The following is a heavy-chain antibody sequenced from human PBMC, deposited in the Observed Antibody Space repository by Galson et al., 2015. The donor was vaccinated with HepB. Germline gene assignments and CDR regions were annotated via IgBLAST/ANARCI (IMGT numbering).Heavy chain of an antibody. CDR3: TAVIGTTGTTYFDYGMDV. D-gene: IGHD1-1*01. CDR2: IKSKTDGGTT. Sequence: SLRLSCAASGFTFSNAWMSWVRQAPGKGLEWVGRIKSKTDGGTTDYAAPVKGRFTISRDDSKNTLYLQMNSLKTEDTAVYYCTAVIGTTGTTYFDYGMDVWGQGTTVTVSS. CDR1: GFTFSNAW. V-gene: IGHV3-15*01. J-gene: IGHJ6*02.